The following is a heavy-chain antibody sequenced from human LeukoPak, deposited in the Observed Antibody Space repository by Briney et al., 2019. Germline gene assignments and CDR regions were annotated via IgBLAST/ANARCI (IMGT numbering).Heavy chain of an antibody. D-gene: IGHD6-13*01. CDR3: ASDSIAAAADDAFDI. J-gene: IGHJ3*02. V-gene: IGHV3-21*01. CDR1: GFTFSSYS. Sequence: PGGSLRLSCAASGFTFSSYSMNWVRQAPGKGLEWVSSISSSSSYIYYADSVKGRFTISRDNAKNSLYLQMNSLRAEDTAVYYCASDSIAAAADDAFDIWGQGTMVTVSS. CDR2: ISSSSSYI.